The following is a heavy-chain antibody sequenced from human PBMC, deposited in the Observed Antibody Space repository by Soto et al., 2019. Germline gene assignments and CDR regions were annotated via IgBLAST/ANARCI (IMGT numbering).Heavy chain of an antibody. CDR2: ISSRSTNI. CDR1: GFTFSGYS. V-gene: IGHV3-21*06. D-gene: IGHD6-19*01. CDR3: AKFTEPGYSSIWYYFEY. J-gene: IGHJ4*02. Sequence: GSLRLSCVGSGFTFSGYSMAWVRQAPGRGLEWVASISSRSTNIDYADSVKGRSTISRDNAKNLVSLQMSSLRGEDTALYYCAKFTEPGYSSIWYYFEYWGQGTPVTVSS.